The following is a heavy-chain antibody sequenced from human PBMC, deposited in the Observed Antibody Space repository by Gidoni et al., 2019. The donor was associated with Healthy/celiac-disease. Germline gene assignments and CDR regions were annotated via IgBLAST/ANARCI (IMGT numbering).Heavy chain of an antibody. CDR3: ARGLGRYFDWLLRDGYYYYYGMDV. V-gene: IGHV1-8*01. J-gene: IGHJ6*02. D-gene: IGHD3-9*01. CDR1: VYTFTSYD. Sequence: QVQLVQSGAEVKKPGASVKVSCKASVYTFTSYDINWVRQATGPGLEWLGWMNPNSGNTGYAQKFQVRGTMNRSISISTDYLELSSLRSEDTAVYYCARGLGRYFDWLLRDGYYYYYGMDVWGQGTTVTVSS. CDR2: MNPNSGNT.